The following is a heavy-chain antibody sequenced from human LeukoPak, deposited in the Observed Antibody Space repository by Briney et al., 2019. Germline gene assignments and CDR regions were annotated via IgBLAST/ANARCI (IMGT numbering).Heavy chain of an antibody. CDR1: GFTFSSYW. CDR2: ITSDGSST. CDR3: ARGSSVVGLD. V-gene: IGHV3-74*01. Sequence: PGGCLRLSCAASGFTFSSYWMHWVRQAPGKGLVWVSRITSDGSSTSYADSVKGRFTSSRDNAKNTLYLQMNSLRAEDTAVYYCARGSSVVGLDWGQGTLVTVSS. J-gene: IGHJ4*02. D-gene: IGHD2-15*01.